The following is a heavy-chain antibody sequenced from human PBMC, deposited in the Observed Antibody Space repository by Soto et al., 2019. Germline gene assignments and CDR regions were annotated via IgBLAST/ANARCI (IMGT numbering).Heavy chain of an antibody. CDR2: ISSSSSTI. D-gene: IGHD4-17*01. Sequence: EVQLVESGGGLVQPGGSLRLSCAASGFTFSSYSMNWVRQAPGKGLEWVSYISSSSSTIYYADSVKGRFTISRDNTKNSLYLQINRLRDEVTAVYYCASGKDYAEGGYWGQGTLVTVSA. J-gene: IGHJ4*02. V-gene: IGHV3-48*02. CDR3: ASGKDYAEGGY. CDR1: GFTFSSYS.